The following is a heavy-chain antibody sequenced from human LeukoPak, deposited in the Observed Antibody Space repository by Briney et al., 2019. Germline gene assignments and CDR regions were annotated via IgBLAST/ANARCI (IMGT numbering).Heavy chain of an antibody. CDR2: IYHSGST. Sequence: SETLSLSCAVSGYSISSGYYWGWIRQPPGKGLEWIGSIYHSGSTYYNPSLKSRVTISVDTSKNQFSLKLSSVTAADTAVYHCARDRGFYYGSGSYVYYFDYWGQGTPVTVSS. J-gene: IGHJ4*02. CDR1: GYSISSGYY. D-gene: IGHD3-10*01. V-gene: IGHV4-38-2*02. CDR3: ARDRGFYYGSGSYVYYFDY.